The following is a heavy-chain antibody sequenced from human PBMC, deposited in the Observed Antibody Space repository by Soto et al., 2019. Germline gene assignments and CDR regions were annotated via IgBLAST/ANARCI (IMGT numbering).Heavy chain of an antibody. D-gene: IGHD6-19*01. Sequence: VLLQESGPRLLRPSETLSLTCTVSDDSFRGAEYYWSWIRQPLGKGPEWIGYTYYNGDTKYNPALRSRVTMAEYTSKNQFSLRLSSVTAADTAVYFCARGPAYINGWRTFDLWGRGILVTVSS. CDR2: TYYNGDT. J-gene: IGHJ4*02. V-gene: IGHV4-61*08. CDR1: DDSFRGAEYY. CDR3: ARGPAYINGWRTFDL.